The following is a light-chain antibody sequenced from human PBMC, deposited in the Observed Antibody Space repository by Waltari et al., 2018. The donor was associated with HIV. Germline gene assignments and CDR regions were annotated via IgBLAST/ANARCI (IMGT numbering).Light chain of an antibody. CDR1: SSDLDDYKS. CDR3: MSYISSATPE. CDR2: EVT. Sequence: QSALTQPASVSGSPGQSISISCTGTSSDLDDYKSVSWYHHHPGKSPKLIIYEVTNRPSGCSNRVSGSKSGHTASLTISGLQAEDEADYFCMSYISSATPEFGGGTKVTVL. J-gene: IGLJ3*02. V-gene: IGLV2-14*01.